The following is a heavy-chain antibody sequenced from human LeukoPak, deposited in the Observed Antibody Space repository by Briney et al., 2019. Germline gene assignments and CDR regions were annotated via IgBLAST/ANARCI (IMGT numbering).Heavy chain of an antibody. J-gene: IGHJ4*02. D-gene: IGHD3-3*01. V-gene: IGHV3-21*01. CDR2: ISSSSSYI. CDR1: GFTFSSYS. Sequence: GGSLRLSCAASGFTFSSYSMTWVRQAPGKGLEWVSSISSSSSYIYYADSVKGRFTISRDNAKNSLYLQMNSLRAEDTAVYYCARAPSAIFGVVITLWGQGTLVTVSS. CDR3: ARAPSAIFGVVITL.